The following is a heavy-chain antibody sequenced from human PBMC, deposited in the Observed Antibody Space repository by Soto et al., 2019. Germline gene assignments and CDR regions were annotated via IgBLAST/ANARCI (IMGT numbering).Heavy chain of an antibody. D-gene: IGHD4-17*01. CDR1: GFTFSNAW. J-gene: IGHJ3*02. Sequence: GGSLRLSCAASGFTFSNAWRSWVRQAPGKGLEWVGRIKSKTDGGTTDYAAPVKGRFTISRDDSKNTLYLQMNSLKTEDTAVYYCTTSTVTPSVDAFDIWGQGTMVTVSS. CDR3: TTSTVTPSVDAFDI. V-gene: IGHV3-15*01. CDR2: IKSKTDGGTT.